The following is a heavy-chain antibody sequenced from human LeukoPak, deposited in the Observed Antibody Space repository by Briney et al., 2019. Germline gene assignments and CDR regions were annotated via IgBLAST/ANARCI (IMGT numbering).Heavy chain of an antibody. D-gene: IGHD4-23*01. CDR2: LHDTETT. J-gene: IGHJ4*02. CDR1: GDSIGSYY. V-gene: IGHV4-59*01. Sequence: SETLSLTCTVSGDSIGSYYWSWIRQPPGKGLEWIGYLHDTETTNYDPSLKSRATISLDTSKNQFSLKVTSVTSADTAVYYCARGQWELPDSWGEGTLVTVSS. CDR3: ARGQWELPDS.